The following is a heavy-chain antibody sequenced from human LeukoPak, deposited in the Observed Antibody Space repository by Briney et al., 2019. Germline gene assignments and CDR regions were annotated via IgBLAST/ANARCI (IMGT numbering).Heavy chain of an antibody. CDR3: ARGNLRDCTNGVCYPAHFDY. Sequence: ASVKVSCKASGYTFTSYDINWVRQAPGQGLEWMGWISAYNGNTNYAQKLQGRVTMTTDTSTSTAYMELRSLRSDDTAVYYCARGNLRDCTNGVCYPAHFDYWGQGTLVTVSS. CDR1: GYTFTSYD. CDR2: ISAYNGNT. V-gene: IGHV1-18*01. J-gene: IGHJ4*02. D-gene: IGHD2-8*01.